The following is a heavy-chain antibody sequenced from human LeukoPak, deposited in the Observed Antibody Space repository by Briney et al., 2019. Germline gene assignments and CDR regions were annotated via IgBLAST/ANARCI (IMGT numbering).Heavy chain of an antibody. D-gene: IGHD6-6*01. V-gene: IGHV3-30*02. Sequence: GGSLRLSCAASGFTFNTYGLYWVRQAPGEGLEWVAFIEHDGTNRNYADSVKGRFTISRDNAKNSLYLQMNSLRAEDTAVYYCARALYSSSSFDYWGQGTLVTVSS. CDR2: IEHDGTNR. CDR1: GFTFNTYG. J-gene: IGHJ4*02. CDR3: ARALYSSSSFDY.